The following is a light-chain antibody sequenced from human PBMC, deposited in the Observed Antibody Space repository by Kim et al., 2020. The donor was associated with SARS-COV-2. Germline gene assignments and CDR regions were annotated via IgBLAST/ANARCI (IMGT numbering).Light chain of an antibody. CDR1: SGSIASNY. CDR3: QSYDSSFWV. J-gene: IGLJ3*02. CDR2: EDN. Sequence: NFMLTQPHSVSESPGKTVTISCTGSSGSIASNYVQWYQQRPGSAPTTVIYEDNQRPSGVPDRFSGSIDSSSNSASLTISGLKTEDEADYYSQSYDSSFWVFGGGTQLTVL. V-gene: IGLV6-57*02.